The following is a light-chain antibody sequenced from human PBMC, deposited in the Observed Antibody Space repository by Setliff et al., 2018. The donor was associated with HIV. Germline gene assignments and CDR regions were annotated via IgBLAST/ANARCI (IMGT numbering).Light chain of an antibody. CDR2: YKSDSDK. V-gene: IGLV5-45*03. CDR1: SGINIGPYR. Sequence: QLVLAQPSSLSASPGASASLTCTLRSGINIGPYRIFWYQQKPGSPPQYLLRYKSDSDKQLGSGVPSRFSGSKDASANAGILLISGLQSEDEADYYCMIWLSNAFVFGTGTKV. J-gene: IGLJ1*01. CDR3: MIWLSNAFV.